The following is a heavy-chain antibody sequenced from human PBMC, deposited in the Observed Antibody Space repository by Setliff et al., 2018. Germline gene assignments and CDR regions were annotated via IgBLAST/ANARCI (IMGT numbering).Heavy chain of an antibody. CDR1: GYSFSTCW. CDR3: ARHPYYYGSGTYLDNNNRWFDP. CDR2: IYPGDSIT. Sequence: GESLKISCKGSGYSFSTCWIGWVRQMPGKGLEWMGIIYPGDSITRYSPSFQGQVTVSVDKSINTAYLQWSSLRASDTAIYYCARHPYYYGSGTYLDNNNRWFDPWGQGTLVTVSS. J-gene: IGHJ5*02. D-gene: IGHD3-10*01. V-gene: IGHV5-51*01.